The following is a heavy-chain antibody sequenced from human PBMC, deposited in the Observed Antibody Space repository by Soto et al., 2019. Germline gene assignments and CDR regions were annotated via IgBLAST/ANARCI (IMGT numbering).Heavy chain of an antibody. V-gene: IGHV3-7*01. Sequence: PXESLTLSFAASGFTFRNYCMSWVRQAPGKGLEWVANIKQDGSEKNYKDSVKGRLTISRDNAKNSLSLEMNSLRAEDTAVYYCARRATTSAGYFDLWGRGTLVTVSS. CDR1: GFTFRNYC. CDR3: ARRATTSAGYFDL. J-gene: IGHJ2*01. D-gene: IGHD1-26*01. CDR2: IKQDGSEK.